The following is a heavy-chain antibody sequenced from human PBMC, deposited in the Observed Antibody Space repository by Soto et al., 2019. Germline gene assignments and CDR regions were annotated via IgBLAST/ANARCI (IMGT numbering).Heavy chain of an antibody. CDR3: ARCSVAGTGGNWFDP. J-gene: IGHJ5*02. Sequence: SETLSLTCAVSGGSISSSSYYWGWIRQPPGKGLEWIGSIYYSGSTYYNPSLKSRVTISVDTSKNQFSLKLSSVTAADTAVYYCARCSVAGTGGNWFDPWGQGTLVTVSS. CDR1: GGSISSSSYY. CDR2: IYYSGST. V-gene: IGHV4-39*01. D-gene: IGHD6-19*01.